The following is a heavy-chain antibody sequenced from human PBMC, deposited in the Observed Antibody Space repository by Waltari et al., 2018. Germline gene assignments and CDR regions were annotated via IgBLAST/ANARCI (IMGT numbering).Heavy chain of an antibody. V-gene: IGHV3-53*01. CDR2: IYSGGST. CDR3: ARDEGEAQLERHDRAFDI. J-gene: IGHJ3*02. D-gene: IGHD1-1*01. CDR1: GFTVSSNY. Sequence: EVQLVESGGGLIQPGGSLRLSCAASGFTVSSNYMSWVRQAPGKGLEWVSVIYSGGSTYYADSVKGRFTISRDNSKNTLYLQMNSLRAEDTAVYYCARDEGEAQLERHDRAFDIWGQGTMVTVSS.